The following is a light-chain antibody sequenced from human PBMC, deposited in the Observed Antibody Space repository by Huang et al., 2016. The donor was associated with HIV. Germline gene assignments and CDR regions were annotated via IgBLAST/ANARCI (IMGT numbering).Light chain of an antibody. Sequence: DIQMTQSPSSLSASVGDRVTITCRASQGISKSLAWYQQKPGKAPQLLLYAASRLESGVPPRFSGSRSGTDYTLTISSLQPEDFATYYCQQYYSTPPWTFGLGTKVEI. CDR3: QQYYSTPPWT. CDR1: QGISKS. J-gene: IGKJ1*01. V-gene: IGKV1-NL1*01. CDR2: AAS.